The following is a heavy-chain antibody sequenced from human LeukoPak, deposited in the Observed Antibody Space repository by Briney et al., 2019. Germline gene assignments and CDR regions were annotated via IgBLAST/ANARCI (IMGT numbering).Heavy chain of an antibody. V-gene: IGHV3-11*04. D-gene: IGHD6-19*01. Sequence: PGGSLRLSCAASGFTFSDYYMSWVRQAPGKGLEWVSYISSSGITIYYADSVKGRFTISRDNAKNSLYLQMNSLRAEDTAVYYCARDNITVAGLDYWGQGTLVTVSS. CDR2: ISSSGITI. J-gene: IGHJ4*02. CDR1: GFTFSDYY. CDR3: ARDNITVAGLDY.